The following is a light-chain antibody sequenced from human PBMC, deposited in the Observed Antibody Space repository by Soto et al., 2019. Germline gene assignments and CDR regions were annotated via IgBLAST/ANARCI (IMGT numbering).Light chain of an antibody. CDR3: SSSAGINNVI. Sequence: QSALTQPPSASGSPGQSVTISCTGTSSDVGAYDFVSWYHQQAGKAPKLLIFEATKRPSGVPDRFSGSKSGNTASLTVSGLQADDEGDYYCSSSAGINNVIFGAGTKLTVL. V-gene: IGLV2-8*01. CDR2: EAT. CDR1: SSDVGAYDF. J-gene: IGLJ2*01.